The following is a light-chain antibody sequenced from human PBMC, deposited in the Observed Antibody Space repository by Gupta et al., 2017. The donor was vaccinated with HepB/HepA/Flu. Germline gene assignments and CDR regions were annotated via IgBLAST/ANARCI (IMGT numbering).Light chain of an antibody. CDR2: YVS. V-gene: IGKV6D-21*02. Sequence: ELVLTQSPDFQSVSPKEKVTNSCRASQSIGRSLNWFQQKPGQSPKLLIKYVSESISGVPSRFSGSGSVTDFTLTINSLEADDAAVYYFQQSYTLPRTFGQGTKVEIK. CDR3: QQSYTLPRT. CDR1: QSIGRS. J-gene: IGKJ1*01.